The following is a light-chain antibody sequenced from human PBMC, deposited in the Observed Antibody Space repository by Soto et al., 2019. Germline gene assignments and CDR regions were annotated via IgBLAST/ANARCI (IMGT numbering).Light chain of an antibody. CDR1: SSDVGGYNY. J-gene: IGLJ2*01. V-gene: IGLV2-14*01. Sequence: QSVLTQPASVSGSPGQSITISCTGTSSDVGGYNYVSWYQQHPGKAPKLMIYDVNNRPSGISYRFSGSKSGNTASLTISGLQAEDEADYYCASYTRTTTLVFGGGTQLTVL. CDR2: DVN. CDR3: ASYTRTTTLV.